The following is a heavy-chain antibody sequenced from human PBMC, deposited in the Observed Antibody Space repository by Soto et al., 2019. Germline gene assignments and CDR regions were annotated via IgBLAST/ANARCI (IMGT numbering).Heavy chain of an antibody. Sequence: SETLSLTCTVSGGSISSYYWSWIRQPPGKGLEWIGYIYYSGSTNYNPSLKSRVTISVDTSKNQFSLKLSSVTAADTAVYYCARGTGYSYGLNYYGMDVWGQGTTVTVSS. D-gene: IGHD5-18*01. CDR3: ARGTGYSYGLNYYGMDV. CDR2: IYYSGST. V-gene: IGHV4-59*01. J-gene: IGHJ6*02. CDR1: GGSISSYY.